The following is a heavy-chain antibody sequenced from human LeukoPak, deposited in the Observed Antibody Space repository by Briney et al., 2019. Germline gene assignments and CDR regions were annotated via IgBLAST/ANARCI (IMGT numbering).Heavy chain of an antibody. D-gene: IGHD6-13*01. Sequence: SETLSLTCTVSDDSITIYYWSWIRQPPGKGLEWIGYIDHTGITNYNPSPNSRVTISRDTSKNHFSLELSSATAADTAVYYCARGRYSSSWEDYYYYYMDVWGKGTTVTISS. CDR2: IDHTGIT. CDR3: ARGRYSSSWEDYYYYYMDV. V-gene: IGHV4-59*01. CDR1: DDSITIYY. J-gene: IGHJ6*03.